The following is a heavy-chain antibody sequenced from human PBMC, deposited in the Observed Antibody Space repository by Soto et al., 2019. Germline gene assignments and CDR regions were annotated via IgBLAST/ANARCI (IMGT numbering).Heavy chain of an antibody. CDR1: GGSLSPNY. CDR3: ASRGAYSHPLAP. Sequence: SETLSLTCTVSGGSLSPNYWTWIRQPPGKGLEWIAYIYYSGTATYNPSLNSRVAISLDMSKNQISLTLSSVTAADTAVYYCASRGAYSHPLAPWGQETRVTVSS. D-gene: IGHD3-16*01. J-gene: IGHJ5*02. V-gene: IGHV4-59*08. CDR2: IYYSGTA.